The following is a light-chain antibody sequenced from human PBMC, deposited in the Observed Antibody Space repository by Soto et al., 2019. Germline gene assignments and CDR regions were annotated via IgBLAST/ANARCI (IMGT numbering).Light chain of an antibody. CDR1: NSDIGGYNY. J-gene: IGLJ1*01. CDR2: DVS. Sequence: QSALTQPATVSGSPGQSITISCTGTNSDIGGYNYVSWYQQHPGKAPKLMIYDVSYRPSGVSNRFSGSKSGNTASLTISGLQAEDEADYYCSSYTSSSTKVFGTGTKVT. V-gene: IGLV2-14*01. CDR3: SSYTSSSTKV.